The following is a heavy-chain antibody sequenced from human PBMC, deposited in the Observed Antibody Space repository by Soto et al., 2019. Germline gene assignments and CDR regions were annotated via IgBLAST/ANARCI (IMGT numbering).Heavy chain of an antibody. CDR1: GGSISSGGYY. CDR2: IYYSGST. CDR3: ASSGDYYDSSGYYGTHAYDY. D-gene: IGHD3-22*01. J-gene: IGHJ4*02. Sequence: QVQLQESGPGLVKPSQTLSLTCTVSGGSISSGGYYWSWIRQHPGKGLEWIGYIYYSGSTYYNPSLKSRFTKSEDTSKNQCSLKLSSVTAADTAVYYCASSGDYYDSSGYYGTHAYDYWGQGTLVTVSS. V-gene: IGHV4-31*03.